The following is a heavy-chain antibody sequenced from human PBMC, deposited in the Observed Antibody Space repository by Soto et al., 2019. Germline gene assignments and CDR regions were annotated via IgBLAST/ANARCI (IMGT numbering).Heavy chain of an antibody. CDR1: GDSVSSNSAA. J-gene: IGHJ5*02. V-gene: IGHV6-1*01. Sequence: PSQTLSLTCAISGDSVSSNSAAWNWIRQSPSRGLEWLGRTYYRSKWYNDYAVSVKSRITINPDTSKNQFSLQLNSVTPEDTAVYYCARDIVATIDYGDYNWFDPWGQGTLVTVSS. D-gene: IGHD5-12*01. CDR2: TYYRSKWYN. CDR3: ARDIVATIDYGDYNWFDP.